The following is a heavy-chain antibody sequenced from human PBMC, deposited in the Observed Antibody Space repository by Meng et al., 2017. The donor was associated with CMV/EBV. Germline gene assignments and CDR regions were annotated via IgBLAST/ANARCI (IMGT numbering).Heavy chain of an antibody. CDR1: GGSISSSSYY. J-gene: IGHJ4*02. Sequence: QRQVQGSGPGLVKPSEPLSLTCPCSGGSISSSSYYWGWSRQPPGKGLEWIGSIYYSGSTYYNPSLKSRVTISVDTSKNQFSLKLSSVTAADTAVYYCARVSVSYGYRLGYWGQGTLVTVSS. V-gene: IGHV4-39*07. CDR3: ARVSVSYGYRLGY. CDR2: IYYSGST. D-gene: IGHD3-16*02.